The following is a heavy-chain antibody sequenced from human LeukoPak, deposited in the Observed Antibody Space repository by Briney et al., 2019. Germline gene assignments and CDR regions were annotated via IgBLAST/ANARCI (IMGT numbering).Heavy chain of an antibody. CDR2: VSGSGVST. V-gene: IGHV3-23*01. Sequence: PGGSLRLSCAASGFTFSNYAMSWVRQAPGKGLEWVSGVSGSGVSTYYADSVKGRFTISRDHSKNSLYLQMNSLRAEDTAVYYCARQGLRYFDWLSIMGIDYWGQGTLVTVSS. J-gene: IGHJ4*02. D-gene: IGHD3-9*01. CDR1: GFTFSNYA. CDR3: ARQGLRYFDWLSIMGIDY.